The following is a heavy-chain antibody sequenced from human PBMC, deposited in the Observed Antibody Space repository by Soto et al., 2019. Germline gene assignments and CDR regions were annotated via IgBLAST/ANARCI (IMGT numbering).Heavy chain of an antibody. CDR1: GGSISSGDYY. CDR3: ARVGLKEYGMDV. V-gene: IGHV4-30-4*01. Sequence: PSETLSLTCTVSGGSISSGDYYWSWIRQPPGKGLEWIGYIYYSGSTYYNPSLKSRVTISVDTSKNQFSLKLSSVTAADTAVYYCARVGLKEYGMDVWGQGTTVTVSS. J-gene: IGHJ6*02. CDR2: IYYSGST.